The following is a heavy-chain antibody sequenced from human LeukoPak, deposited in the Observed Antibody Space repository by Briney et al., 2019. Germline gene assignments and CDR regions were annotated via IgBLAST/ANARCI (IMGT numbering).Heavy chain of an antibody. V-gene: IGHV3-7*03. Sequence: GGSLRLSCAASGFTFSTYWMNWVRQAPGKGLEWVANIKQDGSEKYYVDSVKGRFTVSRDNAKNSLFLQMKSLRAEDTALYYCARGSPTVTSIYKYYSMDVWGKGTTVTVSS. CDR3: ARGSPTVTSIYKYYSMDV. CDR1: GFTFSTYW. J-gene: IGHJ6*03. CDR2: IKQDGSEK. D-gene: IGHD4-11*01.